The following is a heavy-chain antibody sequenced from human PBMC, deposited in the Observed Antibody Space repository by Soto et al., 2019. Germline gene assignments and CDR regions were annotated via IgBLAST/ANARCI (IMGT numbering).Heavy chain of an antibody. Sequence: GGSLRLFCAASGFTFRSYGMHWVRQAPGKGLEWVASIWYDGSDKYYADSVKGRITVSRDNPKNTLFLQMNSLRAEDTAVYYCARDRYSSSWYGIMDFWGQGTLVTVSS. CDR2: IWYDGSDK. CDR1: GFTFRSYG. D-gene: IGHD6-13*01. CDR3: ARDRYSSSWYGIMDF. J-gene: IGHJ4*02. V-gene: IGHV3-33*01.